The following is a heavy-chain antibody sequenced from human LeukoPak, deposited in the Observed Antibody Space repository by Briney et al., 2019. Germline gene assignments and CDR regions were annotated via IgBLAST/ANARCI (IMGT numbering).Heavy chain of an antibody. D-gene: IGHD3-16*02. CDR3: ARARNYDYVWGSDRPTFDY. CDR2: INPSGGST. Sequence: ASVKVSCKASGYTFTRYYMHWVRQPPGQGLEWMGIINPSGGSTSYTQKFQGRVTMTRDMSTRTVYMELSSLRSEDTAVYYCARARNYDYVWGSDRPTFDYWGQGTLVTVSS. V-gene: IGHV1-46*01. J-gene: IGHJ4*02. CDR1: GYTFTRYY.